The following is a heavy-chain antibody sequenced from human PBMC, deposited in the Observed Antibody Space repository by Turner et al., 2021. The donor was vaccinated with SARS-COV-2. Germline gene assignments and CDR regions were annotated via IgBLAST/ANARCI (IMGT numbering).Heavy chain of an antibody. J-gene: IGHJ6*02. Sequence: QLQLQESGPGLVKPSETLSLSCPVSGGSISSSSYYWGWIRQPPGKGLEWVGNIYYSGSTYYNPSLKSRVTISVDTSKNQFSLKLSSVTAADTAVYYCAGEVVAATRPYYYGMDVWGQGTTVTVSS. V-gene: IGHV4-39*02. CDR3: AGEVVAATRPYYYGMDV. D-gene: IGHD2-15*01. CDR1: GGSISSSSYY. CDR2: IYYSGST.